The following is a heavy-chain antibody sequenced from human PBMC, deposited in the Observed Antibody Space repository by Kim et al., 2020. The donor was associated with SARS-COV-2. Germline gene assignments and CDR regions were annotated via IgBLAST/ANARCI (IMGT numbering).Heavy chain of an antibody. D-gene: IGHD1-26*01. Sequence: GSNYYPYSGSGRVNITRDNSKTTLYLQMNSLRAEDTAVYYCAKDRGGSYLSWGQGTLVTVSS. CDR3: AKDRGGSYLS. J-gene: IGHJ4*02. V-gene: IGHV3-23*01. CDR2: GSN.